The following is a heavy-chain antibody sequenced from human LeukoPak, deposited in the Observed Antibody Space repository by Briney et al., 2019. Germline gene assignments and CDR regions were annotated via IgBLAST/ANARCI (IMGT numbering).Heavy chain of an antibody. D-gene: IGHD3-10*02. V-gene: IGHV1-18*01. CDR1: GYTFMSYG. CDR2: ISPNNGKT. J-gene: IGHJ5*02. CDR3: ARVVRGDCHTGTCFSWFDP. Sequence: ASVTVSCKASGYTFMSYGITWLRQAPGRGPEWMGWISPNNGKTASAQNFQGRVSMATDTSTDTAYMELRRLRSDDTAVYYCARVVRGDCHTGTCFSWFDPWGQGTLVIVSS.